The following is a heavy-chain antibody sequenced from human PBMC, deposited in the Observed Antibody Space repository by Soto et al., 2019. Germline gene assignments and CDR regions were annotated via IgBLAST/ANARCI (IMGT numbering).Heavy chain of an antibody. CDR3: VKDSDWSEGWRVLPALEW. CDR2: THRNGKKS. V-gene: IGHV3-23*01. D-gene: IGHD3-3*01. CDR1: GFTFTDYA. J-gene: IGHJ4*02. Sequence: QLLESGGGLVQPGASLRLSCAASGFTFTDYAMNWVRQAPGKGLEWVSGTHRNGKKSFYADSVKGRFSISRDNSGNPLYLQRKSLRGEDTAVYFCVKDSDWSEGWRVLPALEWWGQGTLVTVSS.